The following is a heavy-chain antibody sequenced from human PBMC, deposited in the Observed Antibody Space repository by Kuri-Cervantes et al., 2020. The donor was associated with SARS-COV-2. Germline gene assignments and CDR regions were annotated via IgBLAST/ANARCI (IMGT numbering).Heavy chain of an antibody. J-gene: IGHJ6*02. D-gene: IGHD3-9*01. CDR3: ARHFSWGSGEKYYDILSRPDYGMDV. CDR2: IYYSGST. V-gene: IGHV4-39*01. Sequence: WVRQAPGKGLEWIGSIYYSGSTFYNPSLKSRVTISVDTSKNQFSLKLSSVTAADTAVYYCARHFSWGSGEKYYDILSRPDYGMDVWGQGTTVTVSS.